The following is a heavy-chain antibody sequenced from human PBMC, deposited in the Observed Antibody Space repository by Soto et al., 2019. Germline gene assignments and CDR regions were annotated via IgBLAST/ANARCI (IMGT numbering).Heavy chain of an antibody. V-gene: IGHV3-7*01. CDR2: IKQDGSEK. Sequence: PGGSLRLSCAASGFTFSSYWMSWVRQAPGKGLEWVANIKQDGSEKYYVDSVKGRFTISRDNAKNSLYLQMNSLRAEDTAVYYCVLWELPAYYYYGMDVWGQGTTVTVSS. J-gene: IGHJ6*02. CDR3: VLWELPAYYYYGMDV. D-gene: IGHD1-26*01. CDR1: GFTFSSYW.